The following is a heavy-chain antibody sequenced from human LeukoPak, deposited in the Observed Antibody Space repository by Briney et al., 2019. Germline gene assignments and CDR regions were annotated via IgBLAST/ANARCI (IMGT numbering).Heavy chain of an antibody. CDR2: ILYDGSNK. CDR3: AKASQSLYSSPYNYFDY. CDR1: GYTFSSYG. V-gene: IGHV3-30*18. J-gene: IGHJ4*02. Sequence: SCKASGYTFSSYGMHWVRQAPGKGLEWVAVILYDGSNKYFADSVKGRFTISRDNAKNSLYLQMNSLRAEDMALYYCAKASQSLYSSPYNYFDYWGQGTLVTVSS. D-gene: IGHD6-13*01.